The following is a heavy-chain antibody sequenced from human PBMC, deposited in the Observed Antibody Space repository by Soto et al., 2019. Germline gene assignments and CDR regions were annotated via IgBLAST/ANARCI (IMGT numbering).Heavy chain of an antibody. CDR2: ISGSGGST. CDR3: VKGRYSSSRSGWFDP. D-gene: IGHD6-6*01. J-gene: IGHJ5*02. CDR1: AFRFSSSA. V-gene: IGHV3-23*01. Sequence: GSLRLSCAPSAFRFSSSAMSWVLQAPGKGLEWVSAISGSGGSTYYADSVKGRFTISRDNSKNTLYLQMNSLRAEDTAVYYCVKGRYSSSRSGWFDPWGQGTLVTVSS.